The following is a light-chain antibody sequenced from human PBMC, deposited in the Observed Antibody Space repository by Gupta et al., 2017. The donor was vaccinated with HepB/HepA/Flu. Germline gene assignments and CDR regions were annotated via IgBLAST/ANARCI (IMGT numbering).Light chain of an antibody. CDR3: HQDNNWPLT. J-gene: IGKJ4*01. CDR2: GAS. Sequence: EIVMTQSPATLSVSPGERATLSCRASQSVSSNLAWYQQKPGQAPRLLIYGASTSATGIPARFSGSGSVTEFTLTISILQSEDFAVYYCHQDNNWPLTFGGGTKVEIK. CDR1: QSVSSN. V-gene: IGKV3-15*01.